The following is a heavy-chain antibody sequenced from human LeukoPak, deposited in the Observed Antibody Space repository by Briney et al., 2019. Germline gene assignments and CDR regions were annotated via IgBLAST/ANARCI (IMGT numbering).Heavy chain of an antibody. V-gene: IGHV3-15*01. D-gene: IGHD3-3*02. CDR2: SHANIDGGGV. Sequence: GGCLRLSCVVSGVTFSDVWVSCVRQAPGRGLEWVGRSHANIDGGGVDYTARVRGRVTTSRDDSKNTRYLQINYLKPAYTAMYYCTVRSSIWGQGTLVTASS. J-gene: IGHJ4*02. CDR3: TVRSSI. CDR1: GVTFSDVW.